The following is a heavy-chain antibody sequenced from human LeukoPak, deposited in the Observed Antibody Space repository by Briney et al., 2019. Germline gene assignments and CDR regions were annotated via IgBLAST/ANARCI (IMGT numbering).Heavy chain of an antibody. CDR3: ARESGSSGSYYSDY. J-gene: IGHJ4*02. CDR1: GFTFSSYE. CDR2: ISSSGSNI. V-gene: IGHV3-48*03. D-gene: IGHD3-22*01. Sequence: GGSLRLSCAASGFTFSSYEMNWVRQPPGKGLEGGAYISSSGSNIYYADSVKGRFTISRDNAKNSLYLQMNSLRAEDTAVYYCARESGSSGSYYSDYWGQGTLVTVSS.